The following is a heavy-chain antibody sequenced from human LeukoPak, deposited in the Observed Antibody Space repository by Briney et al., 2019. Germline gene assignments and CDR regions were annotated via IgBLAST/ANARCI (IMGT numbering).Heavy chain of an antibody. CDR3: ARVPYVFDL. V-gene: IGHV3-74*01. CDR2: INRDGSST. J-gene: IGHJ3*01. CDR1: GFTFSNYW. Sequence: PGGSLRLSCAAPGFTFSNYWMHWVRQAPGKGLAWVSRINRDGSSTDYLDSVKGRFTISRDNARNTLYLQMNSLRAEDTAVYYCARVPYVFDLWGQGTMVTVSS.